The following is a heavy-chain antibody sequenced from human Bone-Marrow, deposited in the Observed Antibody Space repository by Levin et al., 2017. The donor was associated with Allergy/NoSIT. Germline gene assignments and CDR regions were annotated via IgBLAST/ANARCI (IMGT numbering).Heavy chain of an antibody. Sequence: GGSLRLSCAASGFTFSNSCMSWVRQAPGKGLEWVAIIKEDGSEKYYVDSVKGRFTISRDNAKNSLYVQMNSLRAEDTAVYYCARDQCGRATIGAGWFDSWGQGTLVTVSS. CDR2: IKEDGSEK. D-gene: IGHD5-12*01. CDR3: ARDQCGRATIGAGWFDS. CDR1: GFTFSNSC. J-gene: IGHJ5*01. V-gene: IGHV3-7*01.